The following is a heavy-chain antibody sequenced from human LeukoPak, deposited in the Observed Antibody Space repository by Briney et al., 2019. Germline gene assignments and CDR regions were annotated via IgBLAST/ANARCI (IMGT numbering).Heavy chain of an antibody. Sequence: GASVKVSCKASGYTFTSYGISCVRRTPGQGVERMGWIRAYNGNTNYTQTLQGGVTITPDTSTSTAYLELRRLRSADTAVYYCARVFANGYGYGDWGQGIMVTVSS. CDR1: GYTFTSYG. D-gene: IGHD5-18*01. J-gene: IGHJ1*01. CDR2: IRAYNGNT. V-gene: IGHV1-18*01. CDR3: ARVFANGYGYGD.